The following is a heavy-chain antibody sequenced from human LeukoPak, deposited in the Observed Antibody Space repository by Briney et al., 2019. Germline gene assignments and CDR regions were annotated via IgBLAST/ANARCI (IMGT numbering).Heavy chain of an antibody. CDR2: IDAGGGDT. J-gene: IGHJ6*02. CDR1: GFSFSSYA. CDR3: GRPTKYWLVRGNGVDV. D-gene: IGHD6-19*01. V-gene: IGHV3-23*01. Sequence: GGSLRLSCAASGFSFSSYAMTWVRQAPGKGLEWVSSIDAGGGDTYHSDSVKGRLTISRDNSMNTLYLQTNSLRADDTAVYYCGRPTKYWLVRGNGVDVWGQGTTVTVSS.